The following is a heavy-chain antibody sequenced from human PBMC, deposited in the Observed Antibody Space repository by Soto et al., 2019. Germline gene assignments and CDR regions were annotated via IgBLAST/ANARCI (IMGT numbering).Heavy chain of an antibody. CDR3: AKDQRSLAYYDFWSGYYTPYYYYYGMDV. CDR2: ISGSGGST. D-gene: IGHD3-3*01. J-gene: IGHJ6*02. Sequence: LRLSCAASGFTFSSYAMSWVRQAPGKGLEWVSAISGSGGSTYYADSVKGRFTISRDNSKNTLYLQMNSLRAEDTAVYYCAKDQRSLAYYDFWSGYYTPYYYYYGMDVWGQGTTVTVSS. CDR1: GFTFSSYA. V-gene: IGHV3-23*01.